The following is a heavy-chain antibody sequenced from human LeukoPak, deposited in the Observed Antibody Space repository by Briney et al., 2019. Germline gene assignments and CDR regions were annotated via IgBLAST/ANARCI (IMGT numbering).Heavy chain of an antibody. J-gene: IGHJ5*02. D-gene: IGHD3-22*01. CDR1: GGTFSSYA. CDR3: ARDGEMYYYDSSGYYHNQLKWVDP. V-gene: IGHV1-69*13. CDR2: IIPIFGTA. Sequence: SVKVLYKASGGTFSSYATSWVRQAPGQGLEWMGGIIPIFGTANYAQKFQGRVTITADESTSTAYMELSSLRSEDTAVYYCARDGEMYYYDSSGYYHNQLKWVDPWGQGTLVTVSS.